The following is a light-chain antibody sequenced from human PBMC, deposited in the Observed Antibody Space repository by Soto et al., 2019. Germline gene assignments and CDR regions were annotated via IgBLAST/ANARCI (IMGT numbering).Light chain of an antibody. J-gene: IGKJ1*01. CDR3: QHYNSYSEA. V-gene: IGKV1-5*03. Sequence: DIQMTQSPFSLSASVGDRVTITCRASQSISRSLNWYQQQPGKAPKLLIYKASTLKSGVPSRFSGSGSGTEFTLTISSLQPDDFATYYCQHYNSYSEAFGQGTKVDIK. CDR2: KAS. CDR1: QSISRS.